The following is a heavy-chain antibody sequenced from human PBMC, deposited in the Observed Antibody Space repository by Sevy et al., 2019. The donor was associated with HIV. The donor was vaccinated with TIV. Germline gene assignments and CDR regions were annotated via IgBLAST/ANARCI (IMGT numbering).Heavy chain of an antibody. D-gene: IGHD3-22*01. CDR3: AKAVPYYDSSGYSYQFDY. CDR2: IKEDGSEK. J-gene: IGHJ4*02. Sequence: GGSLRLSCAASGFTFSSYWMSWVRQAPGKGLEWVANIKEDGSEKYYVDSVKGRFTISRDNAKNTLYLQMNSLRAEDTAVYYCAKAVPYYDSSGYSYQFDYWGQGTLVTVSS. V-gene: IGHV3-7*03. CDR1: GFTFSSYW.